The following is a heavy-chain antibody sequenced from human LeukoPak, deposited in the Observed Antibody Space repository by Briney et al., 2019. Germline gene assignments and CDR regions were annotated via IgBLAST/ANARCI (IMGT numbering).Heavy chain of an antibody. J-gene: IGHJ4*02. CDR2: ISGSGGST. CDR3: ALSGYGASDY. V-gene: IGHV3-23*01. D-gene: IGHD5-12*01. Sequence: GGSLRLSCAASGFTFSTYAMYWVRQAPGKGLEWVSTISGSGGSTYYADSVKGRFIISRDNSKNTVSLQMNSLRADDTAVYYCALSGYGASDYWGQGTLVTVSS. CDR1: GFTFSTYA.